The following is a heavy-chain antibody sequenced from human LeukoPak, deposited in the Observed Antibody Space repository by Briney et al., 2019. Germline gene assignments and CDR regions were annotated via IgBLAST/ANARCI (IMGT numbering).Heavy chain of an antibody. D-gene: IGHD4-17*01. CDR3: AKGITVTTATSFDY. J-gene: IGHJ4*02. CDR1: GFTFSSYA. V-gene: IGHV3-23*01. CDR2: ISGSGGST. Sequence: PGGSLRLSCAASGFTFSSYAMSWVRQAPGKGLERVSAISGSGGSTYYADSVKGRFTISRDNSKNTLYLQMNSLRAEDTAVYYCAKGITVTTATSFDYWGQGTLVTVSS.